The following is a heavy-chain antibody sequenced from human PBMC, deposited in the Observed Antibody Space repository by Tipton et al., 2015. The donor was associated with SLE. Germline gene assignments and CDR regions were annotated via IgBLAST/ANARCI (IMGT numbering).Heavy chain of an antibody. CDR2: IYYSGST. V-gene: IGHV4-59*01. D-gene: IGHD3-10*01. CDR3: ARGGLGVAYYHHMDF. CDR1: GGSISSYY. J-gene: IGHJ6*03. Sequence: TLSLTCTVSGGSISSYYWSWIRQPPGKGLEWIGYIYYSGSTNYNPSLKSHVTISVDTSKNQFSLKLSSVTAADTAVYYCARGGLGVAYYHHMDFWGKGTTVTVSS.